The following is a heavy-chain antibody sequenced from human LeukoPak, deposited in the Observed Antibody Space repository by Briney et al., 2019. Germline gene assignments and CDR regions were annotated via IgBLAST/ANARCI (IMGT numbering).Heavy chain of an antibody. Sequence: SVPVSCKASGGTFSSYAISWVRQAPGQGLEWMGRIIPILGIANYAQKFQGRVTITADKSTSTAYMELSSLRSEDTAVYYCARDPGDDAFDIWGQGTMVTVSS. D-gene: IGHD3-10*01. CDR3: ARDPGDDAFDI. J-gene: IGHJ3*02. V-gene: IGHV1-69*04. CDR1: GGTFSSYA. CDR2: IIPILGIA.